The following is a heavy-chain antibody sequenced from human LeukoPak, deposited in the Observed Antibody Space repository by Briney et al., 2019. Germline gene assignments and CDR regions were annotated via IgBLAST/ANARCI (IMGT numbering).Heavy chain of an antibody. Sequence: GGSLTLSFPASGFTFRSYVWGGVGQAPGRGRAGVSGISGSGGSTYYADSVKGRFTISRDNSKNTLYLQMNTLRVEDTAVYYCAKGGMVRGEYDYWGQGTLVTVSS. J-gene: IGHJ4*02. V-gene: IGHV3-23*01. D-gene: IGHD3-10*01. CDR3: AKGGMVRGEYDY. CDR2: ISGSGGST. CDR1: GFTFRSYV.